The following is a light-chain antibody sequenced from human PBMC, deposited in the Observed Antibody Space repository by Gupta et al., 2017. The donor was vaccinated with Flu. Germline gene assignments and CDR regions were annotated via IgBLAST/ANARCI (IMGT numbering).Light chain of an antibody. CDR1: TLGDKY. J-gene: IGLJ3*02. Sequence: SYDLTQPPSVSVSPGQTATITCSGDTLGDKYVCWYQQRPGQSPLLVIYQDNKRPSGIPERFSGSNSGNTATLTIRGTQPMDEALYFCQAWDSTVFWVFGGGTDLTVL. CDR3: QAWDSTVFWV. V-gene: IGLV3-1*01. CDR2: QDN.